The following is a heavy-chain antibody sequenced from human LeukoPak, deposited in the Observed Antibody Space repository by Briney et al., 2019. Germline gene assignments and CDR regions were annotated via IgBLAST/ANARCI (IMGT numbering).Heavy chain of an antibody. D-gene: IGHD3-10*01. Sequence: KSSETLSLTCTVSGGSISSYYWSWIRQPPGKGLEWIGYIYYSGSTNYNPSLKSRVTISVDTSKNQSSLKLSSVTAADTAVYYCARQGAGVDYWGQGTLVTVSS. V-gene: IGHV4-59*08. CDR1: GGSISSYY. CDR3: ARQGAGVDY. J-gene: IGHJ4*02. CDR2: IYYSGST.